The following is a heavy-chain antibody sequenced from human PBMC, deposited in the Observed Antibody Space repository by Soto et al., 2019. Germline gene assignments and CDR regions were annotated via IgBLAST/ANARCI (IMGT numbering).Heavy chain of an antibody. CDR3: ARHGLRRDI. V-gene: IGHV4-61*08. CDR2: IYYSGST. CDR1: GGSISSGGYY. Sequence: SETLALTCAVSGGSISSGGYYWSWIRQPPGKGLEWIGYIYYSGSTNYNPSLKSRVTISVDTSKNQFSLKLSSVTAADTAVYYCARHGLRRDIWGQGTMVTVS. J-gene: IGHJ3*02.